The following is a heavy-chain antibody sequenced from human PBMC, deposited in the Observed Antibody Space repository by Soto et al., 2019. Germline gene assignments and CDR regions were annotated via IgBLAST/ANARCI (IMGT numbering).Heavy chain of an antibody. Sequence: SENLSLTCTVSGGSIGRGAYYWSWIRQPPGKGLEWIGYIYYSGSTYYSPSLKSRVTISIDTSKNQFSLKLSSVTAADTAVYYCARVTGYSYGYFDYWGQGTLVTVSS. D-gene: IGHD5-18*01. J-gene: IGHJ4*02. CDR3: ARVTGYSYGYFDY. CDR2: IYYSGST. V-gene: IGHV4-30-4*01. CDR1: GGSIGRGAYY.